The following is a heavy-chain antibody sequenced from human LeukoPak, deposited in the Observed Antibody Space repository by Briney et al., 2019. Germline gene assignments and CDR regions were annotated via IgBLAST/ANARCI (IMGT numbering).Heavy chain of an antibody. D-gene: IGHD2-15*01. V-gene: IGHV1-69*05. Sequence: GASVKVSCKASGGTFSSYAISWVRQAPGQGLEWMGGIIPIFGRANYAQKFQGRVTITTDESTSTAYMELSRLRSDDTAVYYCASSRLLLSLPFDYWGQGTLVTVSS. CDR3: ASSRLLLSLPFDY. CDR1: GGTFSSYA. J-gene: IGHJ4*02. CDR2: IIPIFGRA.